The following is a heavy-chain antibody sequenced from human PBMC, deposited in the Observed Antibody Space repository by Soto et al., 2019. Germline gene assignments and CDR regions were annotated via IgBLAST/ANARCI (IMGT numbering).Heavy chain of an antibody. CDR2: ISSGSGTT. J-gene: IGHJ4*02. D-gene: IGHD1-26*01. CDR1: GFTSSTYS. V-gene: IGHV3-48*01. Sequence: GGSLRLSCVASGFTSSTYSMNWVRQAPGKGLEWVSYISSGSGTTYYADSVKGRFTISRDNAKNTMFLQMNSLRVDDTAVYYCAERQSASFHPSGRGTHSWGQGALVTVSS. CDR3: AERQSASFHPSGRGTHS.